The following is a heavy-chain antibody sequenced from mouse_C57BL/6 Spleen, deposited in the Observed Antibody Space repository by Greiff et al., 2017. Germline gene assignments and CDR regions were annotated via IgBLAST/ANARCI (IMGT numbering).Heavy chain of an antibody. D-gene: IGHD1-1*01. CDR1: GFTFSSYG. CDR2: ISSGGSYT. CDR3: ARQRGSNFDY. V-gene: IGHV5-6*01. J-gene: IGHJ2*01. Sequence: EVQGVESGGDLVKPGGSLKLSCAASGFTFSSYGMSWVRQTPDKRLEWVATISSGGSYTYYPDSVKGRFTISRDNAKNTLYLQMSSLKSEDTAMYYCARQRGSNFDYWGKGTTLTVSS.